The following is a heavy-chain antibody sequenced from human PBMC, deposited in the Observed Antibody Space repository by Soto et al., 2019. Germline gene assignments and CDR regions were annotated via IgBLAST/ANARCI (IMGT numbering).Heavy chain of an antibody. CDR1: GFTFSSYG. Sequence: GGSLRLSCAASGFTFSSYGMHWVRQAPGKGLEWVAVIWYDGSNKYYADSVKGRFTISRDNSKNTLYLQMNSLRAEDTAVYYCASSRPRGYSYGYDPFDYWGQGTLVTVSS. V-gene: IGHV3-33*01. CDR2: IWYDGSNK. J-gene: IGHJ4*02. CDR3: ASSRPRGYSYGYDPFDY. D-gene: IGHD5-18*01.